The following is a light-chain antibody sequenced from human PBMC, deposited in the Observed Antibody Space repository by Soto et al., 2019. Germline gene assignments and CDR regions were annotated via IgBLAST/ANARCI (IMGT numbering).Light chain of an antibody. J-gene: IGLJ1*01. V-gene: IGLV2-11*01. Sequence: QSVLTQPRSVSGSPGQSVTVSCIGTSSDVGGYNSVSWYQEHPGKAPKLMIYDVIKRPSGVPDRFSGSKSGNTASLTISGLLAEDEADYYCCSYTTTNTYVFGTGTKVTVL. CDR3: CSYTTTNTYV. CDR2: DVI. CDR1: SSDVGGYNS.